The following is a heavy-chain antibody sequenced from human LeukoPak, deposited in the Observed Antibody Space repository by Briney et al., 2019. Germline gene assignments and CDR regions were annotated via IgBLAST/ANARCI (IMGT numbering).Heavy chain of an antibody. CDR1: GGSISSYY. D-gene: IGHD3-3*01. CDR2: IYYSGST. J-gene: IGHJ4*02. V-gene: IGHV4-39*07. CDR3: ARNDFWSGYYLFDY. Sequence: SETLSLTCTVSGGSISSYYWGWIRQPPGKGLEWIGSIYYSGSTYYNPSLKSRVTISVDTSKNQFSLKLSSVTAADTAVYYCARNDFWSGYYLFDYWGPGTLVTVSS.